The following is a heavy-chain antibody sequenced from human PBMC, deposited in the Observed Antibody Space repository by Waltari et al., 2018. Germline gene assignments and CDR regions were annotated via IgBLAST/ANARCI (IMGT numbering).Heavy chain of an antibody. CDR3: AKAGGIYNYPLDP. J-gene: IGHJ5*02. CDR1: GYPFNNYG. V-gene: IGHV3-30*18. Sequence: QVAESGGGVVQPGGALRLSCVAAGYPFNNYGMHWVRQAPGKGLEWLAVISSDGSGKYYADSVKGRFTMSRDNSKNMVYLQMNSLRPEDTAVYYCAKAGGIYNYPLDPWGQGTLVTVSS. CDR2: ISSDGSGK. D-gene: IGHD1-26*01.